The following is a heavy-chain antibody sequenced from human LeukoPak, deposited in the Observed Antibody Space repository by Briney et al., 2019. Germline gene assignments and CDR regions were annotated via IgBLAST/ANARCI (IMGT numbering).Heavy chain of an antibody. V-gene: IGHV3-30*03. CDR3: AREMGNYDFWSGYYSLDY. D-gene: IGHD3-3*01. CDR1: GFTFSSYG. CDR2: ISYDGSNK. Sequence: GGSLRLSCAASGFTFSSYGMHWVRQAPGKGLEWVAVISYDGSNKYYADSVKGRFTISRDNSKNTLYLQMNSLRAEDTAVYYCAREMGNYDFWSGYYSLDYWGQGTLVTVSS. J-gene: IGHJ4*02.